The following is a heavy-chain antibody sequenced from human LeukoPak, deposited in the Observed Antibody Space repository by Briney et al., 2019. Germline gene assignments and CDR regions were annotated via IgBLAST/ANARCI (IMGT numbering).Heavy chain of an antibody. CDR3: AKDISGDGQLVRTGFGY. Sequence: GGSLRLSCAASGFTFSSYAMSWVRLASGKGLEWVSAISGSGGSTYYADSVKGRFTISRDNSKNTLYLQMNSLRAEDTAVYYCAKDISGDGQLVRTGFGYWGQGTLVTVSS. V-gene: IGHV3-23*01. D-gene: IGHD6-6*01. CDR1: GFTFSSYA. J-gene: IGHJ4*02. CDR2: ISGSGGST.